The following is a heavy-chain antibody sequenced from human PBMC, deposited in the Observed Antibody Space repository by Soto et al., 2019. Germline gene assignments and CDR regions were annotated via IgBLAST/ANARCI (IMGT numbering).Heavy chain of an antibody. CDR1: GFTFSNVW. J-gene: IGHJ4*02. D-gene: IGHD3-3*01. CDR3: TPLALKYVRGWYDFSD. Sequence: EAQLVESGGGLVKPGGSLRLSCAASGFTFSNVWMHWVRQAPGKGLEWVGRIKSKIDGETTDYAAPVKGRFSISRDDSKNTLYLQMNSLKTEDTAVYYCTPLALKYVRGWYDFSDWGQGTLVTVSS. V-gene: IGHV3-15*07. CDR2: IKSKIDGETT.